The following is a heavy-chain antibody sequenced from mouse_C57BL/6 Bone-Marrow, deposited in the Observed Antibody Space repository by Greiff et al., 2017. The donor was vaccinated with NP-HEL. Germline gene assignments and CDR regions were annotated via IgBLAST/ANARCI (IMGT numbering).Heavy chain of an antibody. D-gene: IGHD1-1*01. CDR3: ARPGDYYGSFYWYFDV. CDR2: INPNNGGT. Sequence: VQLKQSGPELVKPGASVKISCKASGYTFTDYYMNWVKQSHGKSLEWIGDINPNNGGTSYNQKFKGKATLTVDKSSSTAYMELRSLTSEDSAVYYCARPGDYYGSFYWYFDVWGTGTTVTVSS. CDR1: GYTFTDYY. V-gene: IGHV1-26*01. J-gene: IGHJ1*03.